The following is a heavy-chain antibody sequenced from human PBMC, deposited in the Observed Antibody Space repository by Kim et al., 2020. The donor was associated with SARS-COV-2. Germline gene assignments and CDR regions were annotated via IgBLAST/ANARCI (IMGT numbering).Heavy chain of an antibody. V-gene: IGHV3-30*18. Sequence: GGSLRLSCAASGFTFISYGMHWVRQAPGKGLEWVAVISNDGSNKYYADSVKGRFTISRDNSKNTLYLQMNSLRAEDTAVYYCAKEGGDIVVVPAAIDYYYYGMDVWGQGTTVTVSS. D-gene: IGHD2-2*01. CDR2: ISNDGSNK. J-gene: IGHJ6*02. CDR1: GFTFISYG. CDR3: AKEGGDIVVVPAAIDYYYYGMDV.